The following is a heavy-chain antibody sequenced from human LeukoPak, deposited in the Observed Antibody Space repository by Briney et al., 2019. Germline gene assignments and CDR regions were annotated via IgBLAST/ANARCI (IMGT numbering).Heavy chain of an antibody. V-gene: IGHV3-33*01. D-gene: IGHD2-2*01. CDR1: GFTFSSHG. CDR2: IWYDGSNK. J-gene: IGHJ3*02. CDR3: ARDTNDACDI. Sequence: PGRSLRLSCAAPGFTFSSHGMHWVRQAPDKGLEWVAVIWYDGSNKYYADSVKGRFTISRDNSKNTLYLQMNSLRAEDTAVYYCARDTNDACDIWGQGTMVTVSS.